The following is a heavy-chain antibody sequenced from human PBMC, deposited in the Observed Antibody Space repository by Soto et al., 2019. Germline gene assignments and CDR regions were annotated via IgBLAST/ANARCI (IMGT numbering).Heavy chain of an antibody. CDR3: ARGWFLEWLLPRGPFDP. V-gene: IGHV3-11*01. CDR1: GFTFSDYY. CDR2: ISSSGSTI. J-gene: IGHJ5*02. D-gene: IGHD3-3*01. Sequence: GGSLRLSCAASGFTFSDYYMSWIRQAPGKGLEWVSYISSSGSTIYYADSVKGRFTISRDNAKNSLYLQMNSLRAEDTAVYYCARGWFLEWLLPRGPFDPWGQGTLVTVSS.